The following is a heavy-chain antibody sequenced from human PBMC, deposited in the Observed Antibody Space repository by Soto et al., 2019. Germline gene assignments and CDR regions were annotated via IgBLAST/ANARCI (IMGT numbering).Heavy chain of an antibody. Sequence: QVQLLEAGPGLVKPSQTLSLTCTVSGGSMTTGDYYWSWIRQPPGKGLEWIGFIYHTGSTCYSPSLKNRVAISVDTSKNQFSLKLSSVTAADPAVYFCARDPLNDKGDLTHAFDIWGQGTMVSVAS. CDR3: ARDPLNDKGDLTHAFDI. J-gene: IGHJ3*02. CDR1: GGSMTTGDYY. V-gene: IGHV4-30-4*01. CDR2: IYHTGST. D-gene: IGHD4-17*01.